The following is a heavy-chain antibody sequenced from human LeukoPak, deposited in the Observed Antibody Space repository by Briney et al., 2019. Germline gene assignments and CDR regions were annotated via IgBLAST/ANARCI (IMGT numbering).Heavy chain of an antibody. CDR2: FSASDGGR. J-gene: IGHJ6*03. D-gene: IGHD4-17*01. CDR1: GFTFSSYA. V-gene: IGHV3-23*01. Sequence: PGGSLRLSCAASGFTFSSYAMSWVRQAPGMGLEWVSGFSASDGGRYYADSVKGRFTISRDNSKSTLYLQTNSLSAEDTAVYYCAKRSVTTPGYYYYMDVWGKGTTVTVSS. CDR3: AKRSVTTPGYYYYMDV.